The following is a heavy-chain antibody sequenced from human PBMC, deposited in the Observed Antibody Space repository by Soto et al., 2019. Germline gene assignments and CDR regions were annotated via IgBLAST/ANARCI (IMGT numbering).Heavy chain of an antibody. V-gene: IGHV4-31*03. J-gene: IGHJ6*03. CDR3: AREGTDIVVVPAALGDYYYYYMDV. D-gene: IGHD2-2*01. Sequence: QVQLQESGPGLVKPSQTLSLTCTVSVGSISSGGYYWSWIRQHPGKGLEWIGYIYYSGSTYYNPSLKSRVTISVDTSKNQFSLKLSSVTAADTAVYYCAREGTDIVVVPAALGDYYYYYMDVWGKGTTVTVSS. CDR1: VGSISSGGYY. CDR2: IYYSGST.